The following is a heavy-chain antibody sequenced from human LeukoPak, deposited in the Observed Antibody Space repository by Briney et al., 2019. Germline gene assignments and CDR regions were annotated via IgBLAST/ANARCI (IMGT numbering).Heavy chain of an antibody. Sequence: GGTLRLSCAASGLTFSSYGMSWVRQAPGRGLEWVSAISTTGGTTYYADSVRGRFTISRDNSKNTLYLQMNSLRAEDTAVYYCARDYGDYLDAFDIWGQGTMVTVSS. J-gene: IGHJ3*02. CDR2: ISTTGGTT. D-gene: IGHD4-17*01. V-gene: IGHV3-23*01. CDR3: ARDYGDYLDAFDI. CDR1: GLTFSSYG.